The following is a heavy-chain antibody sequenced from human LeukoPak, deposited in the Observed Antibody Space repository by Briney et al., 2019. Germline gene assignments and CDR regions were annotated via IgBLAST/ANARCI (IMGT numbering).Heavy chain of an antibody. CDR3: ARDLKRGYSSGRYSWGTGSSNDY. CDR1: GYTFTSCY. D-gene: IGHD6-19*01. Sequence: ASVKVSCKASGYTFTSCYMHWVRQAPGQGLEWMGIINPSGGSTSYAQKFQGRVTMTRDTSTSTAYMELRSLRSDDTAVYYCARDLKRGYSSGRYSWGTGSSNDYWGQGTLVTVSS. CDR2: INPSGGST. V-gene: IGHV1-46*01. J-gene: IGHJ4*02.